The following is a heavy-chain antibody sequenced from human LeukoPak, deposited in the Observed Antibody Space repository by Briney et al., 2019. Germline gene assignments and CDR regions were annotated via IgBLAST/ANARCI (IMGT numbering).Heavy chain of an antibody. J-gene: IGHJ4*02. Sequence: ASVKVSCKASGYTFTSYGISWVRQAPGQGLEWMGWISAYNGNTNYAQKLQGRVTMTTDTSTSTAYMELRSLRSDDTAVYYCARVGYSSSWYVGDGRKPLDYWGQGTLVTVSS. CDR1: GYTFTSYG. V-gene: IGHV1-18*01. CDR3: ARVGYSSSWYVGDGRKPLDY. CDR2: ISAYNGNT. D-gene: IGHD6-13*01.